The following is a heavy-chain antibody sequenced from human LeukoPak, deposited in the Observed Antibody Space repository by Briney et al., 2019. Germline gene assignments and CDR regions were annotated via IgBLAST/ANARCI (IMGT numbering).Heavy chain of an antibody. CDR2: ISSSSSYI. CDR1: GLTFSSYS. D-gene: IGHD3-3*01. CDR3: ARGEPVTIGGDFDY. Sequence: PGGSLRLSCAASGLTFSSYSMNWVRQAPGKGLEWVSSISSSSSYIYYADSVKGRFTISRDNAKNSLYLQMNSLRAEDTAVYYCARGEPVTIGGDFDYWGQGTLVTVSS. J-gene: IGHJ4*02. V-gene: IGHV3-21*01.